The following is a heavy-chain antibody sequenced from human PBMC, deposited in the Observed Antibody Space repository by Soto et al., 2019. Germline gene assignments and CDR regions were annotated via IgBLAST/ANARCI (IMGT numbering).Heavy chain of an antibody. Sequence: EVQLLESGGGLVQPGGSLRLSCAASGFTFSSYAMNWVRQAPGKGLEWVSAITGSGGSTYYADSVKGRFTISRDNSKNTLYLQMNSLRAEDRAVYYCAKDPAVANPYYFDYWGQGTLVTVCS. CDR2: ITGSGGST. CDR1: GFTFSSYA. D-gene: IGHD2-15*01. J-gene: IGHJ4*02. V-gene: IGHV3-23*01. CDR3: AKDPAVANPYYFDY.